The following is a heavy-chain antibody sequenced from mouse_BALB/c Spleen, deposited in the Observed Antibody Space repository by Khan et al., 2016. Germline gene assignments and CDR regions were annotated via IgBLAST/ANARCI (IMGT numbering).Heavy chain of an antibody. CDR2: INTETGEP. CDR1: GYTFTDYS. V-gene: IGHV9-2-1*01. D-gene: IGHD1-1*01. Sequence: QIQLVQSGPELKKPGETVKISCKASGYTFTDYSMHWVKQAPGKGLKWMGWINTETGEPTYADDFKGRFAFSLETSASTAYLQINNLKNEDTATYFCARSEFITTVVDYWGQGTTLTVSS. J-gene: IGHJ2*01. CDR3: ARSEFITTVVDY.